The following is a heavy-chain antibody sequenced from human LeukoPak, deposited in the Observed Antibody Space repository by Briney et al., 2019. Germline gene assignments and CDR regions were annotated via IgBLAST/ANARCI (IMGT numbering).Heavy chain of an antibody. CDR1: GFTVGYNY. D-gene: IGHD3-22*01. Sequence: GGSLRLSCAASGFTVGYNYMTWVRQAPGKGLEWVANIKQDGSEKYYVDSVKGRFTISRDNAKKSLYLQMNSLRAEDTAVYYCARVAEVVIYSQFDYWGQGTLVTVSS. CDR2: IKQDGSEK. CDR3: ARVAEVVIYSQFDY. V-gene: IGHV3-7*01. J-gene: IGHJ4*02.